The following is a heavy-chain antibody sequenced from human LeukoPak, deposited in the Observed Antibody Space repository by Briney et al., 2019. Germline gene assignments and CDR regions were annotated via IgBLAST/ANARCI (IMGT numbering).Heavy chain of an antibody. D-gene: IGHD2-15*01. V-gene: IGHV3-30*18. Sequence: GGSLRLSCATSGFTFSNYGMHWVRQAPGKGLEWVTVISSDETNIRYGDSVRGRFTVSRDNAKNTVYLQMNSLGADDTAVYYCAKDPYRVVFATGNYLDPWGQGTLVTVSS. CDR3: AKDPYRVVFATGNYLDP. J-gene: IGHJ5*02. CDR2: ISSDETNI. CDR1: GFTFSNYG.